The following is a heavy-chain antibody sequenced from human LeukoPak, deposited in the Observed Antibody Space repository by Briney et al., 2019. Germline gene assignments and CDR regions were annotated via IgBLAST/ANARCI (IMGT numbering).Heavy chain of an antibody. CDR1: GFTFSSYA. V-gene: IGHV3-23*01. Sequence: GGSLRLSCAASGFTFSSYAMSWVRQAPGRGLEWVSGISGSGSSTDYADSVKGRFTISRDKSKITLYLQMNSLRAEDTAVYYCARHLRGHQLLCSFDYWGQGTLVTVSS. J-gene: IGHJ4*02. CDR2: ISGSGSST. CDR3: ARHLRGHQLLCSFDY. D-gene: IGHD2-2*01.